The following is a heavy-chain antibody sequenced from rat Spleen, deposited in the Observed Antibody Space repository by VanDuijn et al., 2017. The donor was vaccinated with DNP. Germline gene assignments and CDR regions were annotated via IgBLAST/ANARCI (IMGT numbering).Heavy chain of an antibody. CDR2: INSAANT. CDR1: GHSITNSYR. Sequence: EVHLQESGPGLVKPSQSLSLTCSVTGHSITNSYRWNWIRKFPGNKLEWMGNINSAANTNYNPSLKSRISITRDTSKNQFFLQVNSVTTEDTATDYCASTQYSGDVNWFAYWGQGTLVTVSS. D-gene: IGHD1-1*01. J-gene: IGHJ3*01. CDR3: ASTQYSGDVNWFAY. V-gene: IGHV3-3*01.